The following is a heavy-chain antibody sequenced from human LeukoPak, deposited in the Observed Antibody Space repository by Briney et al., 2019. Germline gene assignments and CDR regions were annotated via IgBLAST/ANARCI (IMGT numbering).Heavy chain of an antibody. V-gene: IGHV1-69*02. J-gene: IGHJ4*02. CDR2: IIPILAIP. D-gene: IGHD4-11*01. CDR3: ARTTTVIL. Sequence: ASVKVSCKASGYTFTGYYMHWVRQAPGQGLEWMGRIIPILAIPNYAQKFQGRVTITADKSTSTAYMEVGSLTSEDTAVYYCARTTTVILWGQGTLVTVSS. CDR1: GYTFTGYY.